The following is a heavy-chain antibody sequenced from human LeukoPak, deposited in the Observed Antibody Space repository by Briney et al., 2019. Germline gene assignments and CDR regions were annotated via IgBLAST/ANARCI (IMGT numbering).Heavy chain of an antibody. CDR3: ARDRTAGYCSGGNCYTDY. D-gene: IGHD2-15*01. CDR1: GFTFNSYG. V-gene: IGHV3-33*01. J-gene: IGHJ4*02. Sequence: GRSLRPSCAASGFTFNSYGMHWVRQAPGKGLEWVAVLWYDGSDEYYADSVKGRFTISRDNSGNTLYLQMNSLRAEDTAVYYCARDRTAGYCSGGNCYTDYWGQGTLVTVSS. CDR2: LWYDGSDE.